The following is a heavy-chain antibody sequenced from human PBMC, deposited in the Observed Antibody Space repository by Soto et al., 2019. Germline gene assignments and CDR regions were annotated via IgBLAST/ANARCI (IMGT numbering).Heavy chain of an antibody. D-gene: IGHD2-2*01. CDR1: GYTFTSYY. Sequence: ASVKVSCKASGYTFTSYYMHWVRQAPGQGLEWMGIINPSSYGTSYAQKFQGRVTMTRDTSTSTFYMELRSLRSDDTAVYFCARDGVVVPSALYYFDYWGQGTLVTVSS. V-gene: IGHV1-46*01. CDR3: ARDGVVVPSALYYFDY. J-gene: IGHJ4*02. CDR2: INPSSYGT.